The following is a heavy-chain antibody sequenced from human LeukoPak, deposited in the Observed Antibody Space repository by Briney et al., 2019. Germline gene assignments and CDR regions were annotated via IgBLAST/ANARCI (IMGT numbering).Heavy chain of an antibody. CDR3: ASPVYDILTGYQNDAFDI. D-gene: IGHD3-9*01. CDR1: GFAFSSYS. J-gene: IGHJ3*02. CDR2: ISSSSSYI. Sequence: GGSLRLSCAASGFAFSSYSMNWVRQAPGKGPEWVSSISSSSSYIYYADSVKGRFTISRDNAKNSLYLQMNSLRAEDTAVYYCASPVYDILTGYQNDAFDIWGQGTMVTVSS. V-gene: IGHV3-21*01.